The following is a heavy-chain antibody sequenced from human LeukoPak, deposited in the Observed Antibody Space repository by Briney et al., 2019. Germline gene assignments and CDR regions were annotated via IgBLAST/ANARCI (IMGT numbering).Heavy chain of an antibody. J-gene: IGHJ4*02. V-gene: IGHV7-4-1*02. D-gene: IGHD1-26*01. CDR3: ARDSERLDLLIDY. CDR2: VNTNTGNP. CDR1: GYIFTGYY. Sequence: GASVKVSCKASGYIFTGYYMHWVRQAPGQGLEWMGWVNTNTGNPTYAQGFTGRFVFSLDTSVSTAYLQISSLKAEDTAVYYCARDSERLDLLIDYWGQGTLVTVSS.